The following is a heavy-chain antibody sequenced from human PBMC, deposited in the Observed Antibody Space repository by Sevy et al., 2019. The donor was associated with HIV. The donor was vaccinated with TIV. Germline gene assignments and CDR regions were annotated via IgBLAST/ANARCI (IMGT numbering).Heavy chain of an antibody. CDR1: GFTFSNYE. CDR3: ARDGQGKTVAGTAIDY. CDR2: ITLSGSST. D-gene: IGHD6-19*01. V-gene: IGHV3-48*03. J-gene: IGHJ4*02. Sequence: GGSLRLSCTASGFTFSNYEMNWVRQAPGKGLEWVSYITLSGSSTYYADSVKGRVTIFRDNAKNSLYLQINRLRAEDTAVYYCARDGQGKTVAGTAIDYWGQGTLVTVSS.